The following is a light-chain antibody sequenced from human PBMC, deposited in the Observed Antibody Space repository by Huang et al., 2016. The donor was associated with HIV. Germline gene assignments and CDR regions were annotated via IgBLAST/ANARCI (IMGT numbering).Light chain of an antibody. CDR3: QHYSTHLYT. CDR1: QNISNW. CDR2: RSS. J-gene: IGKJ2*01. Sequence: DIQMTQSPSTLSTSVGDRVNITRRASQNISNWLAWYQLRPGQAPKLLISRSSTLGTGVPSRFRGSGSGPDFTLSISSLHPDDFATYYCQHYSTHLYTFGQGTKL. V-gene: IGKV1-5*03.